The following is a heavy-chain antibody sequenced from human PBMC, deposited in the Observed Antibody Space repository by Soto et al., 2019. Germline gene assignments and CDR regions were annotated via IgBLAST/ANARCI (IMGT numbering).Heavy chain of an antibody. D-gene: IGHD3-16*01. CDR2: IYYTGST. CDR3: ARGPSRDSYYYYGIDV. J-gene: IGHJ6*02. CDR1: GGSIRPDY. Sequence: SETLSLTCAVSGGSIRPDYWSWVREPRGKGLEWIGSIYYTGSTNYNPSLKSRVTISVDTSKNQFSLKVISGTAADTAVYYCARGPSRDSYYYYGIDVWGQATTVTGSS. V-gene: IGHV4-59*13.